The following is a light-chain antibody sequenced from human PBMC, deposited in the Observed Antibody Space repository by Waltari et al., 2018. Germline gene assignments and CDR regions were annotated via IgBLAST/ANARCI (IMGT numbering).Light chain of an antibody. CDR3: SSYAGSNNYV. V-gene: IGLV2-8*01. CDR1: SSDVGGYNY. CDR2: EGS. J-gene: IGLJ1*01. Sequence: QSALTQPPSASGSPGQPVTISCTGTSSDVGGYNYVPWYQQHPGKAPKLMIYEGSKRPSGVPDRFSGSKSGNTASLTVSGLQAEDEADYYCSSYAGSNNYVFGTGTKVTVL.